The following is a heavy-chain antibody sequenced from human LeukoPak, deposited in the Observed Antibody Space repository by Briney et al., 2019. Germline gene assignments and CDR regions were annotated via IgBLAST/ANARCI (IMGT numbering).Heavy chain of an antibody. V-gene: IGHV4-34*01. CDR1: GGSFSGYY. J-gene: IGHJ4*02. Sequence: SETLSLTCAVYGGSFSGYYWSWIRQPPGKGLEWIGEINHSGSTNYNPSLKSRVTISVDTSKNQFSLKLSSVTAADTAVYYCAREPGYSSGWYAHYFDYWGQGTLVTVSS. D-gene: IGHD6-19*01. CDR2: INHSGST. CDR3: AREPGYSSGWYAHYFDY.